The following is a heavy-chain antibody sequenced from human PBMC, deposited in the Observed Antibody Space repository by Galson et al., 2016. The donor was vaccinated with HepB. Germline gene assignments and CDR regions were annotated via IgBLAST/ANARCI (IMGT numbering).Heavy chain of an antibody. CDR3: TTDLGRAPLYDYVWGSYRPDY. D-gene: IGHD3-16*02. CDR2: IASNRRTL. Sequence: SLRLPCAASGFTFSDSSMNWVRQAPGKGLEWVSYIASNRRTLYYADSARGRFTISRDNAKNSLYLQMNSLKTEDTPVYYCTTDLGRAPLYDYVWGSYRPDYWGQGTLVTVSS. J-gene: IGHJ4*02. CDR1: GFTFSDSS. V-gene: IGHV3-48*01.